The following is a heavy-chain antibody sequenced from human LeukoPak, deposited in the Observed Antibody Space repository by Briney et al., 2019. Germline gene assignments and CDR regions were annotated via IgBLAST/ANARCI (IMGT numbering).Heavy chain of an antibody. V-gene: IGHV1-46*01. CDR3: ARDPSVSGYSFGYFDY. Sequence: GASVKVSCKASGYTFTAYYMHWVRQAPGQGLEWMGIINPSGGTTSYAQKFQGRVTMTRDTSTSTVYMELSSLRSEDTAVYYCARDPSVSGYSFGYFDYWGQGTLVTVSS. J-gene: IGHJ4*02. D-gene: IGHD5-18*01. CDR1: GYTFTAYY. CDR2: INPSGGTT.